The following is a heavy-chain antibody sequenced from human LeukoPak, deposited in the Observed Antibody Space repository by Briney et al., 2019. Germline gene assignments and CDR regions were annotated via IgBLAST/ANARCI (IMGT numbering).Heavy chain of an antibody. CDR3: VKDQREAYGSGWSRDFDY. CDR2: ISGSGGST. D-gene: IGHD6-19*01. V-gene: IGHV3-23*01. Sequence: PGGTLRLSCAASGFTFSTYAMSWVRQAPGKGLEWVSGISGSGGSTFYADSVKGRFTISRDNSKNTLYLRLNSLRAEDTAVYYCVKDQREAYGSGWSRDFDYWDQGTLVTVSS. J-gene: IGHJ4*02. CDR1: GFTFSTYA.